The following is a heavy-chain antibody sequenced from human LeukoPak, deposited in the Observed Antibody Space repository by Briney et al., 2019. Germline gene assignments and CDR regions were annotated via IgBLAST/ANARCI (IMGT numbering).Heavy chain of an antibody. CDR3: AIVSTYYYMDV. V-gene: IGHV3-30*03. CDR2: ISFDASNT. Sequence: GGSLRLSCAASGFTFSSFAMHWVRQAPGKGLGWVALISFDASNTYYADSVKGRFTISRDNSKNTLYLQMNSLRAEDTAIYYCAIVSTYYYMDVWGKGTTVTVSS. D-gene: IGHD5/OR15-5a*01. J-gene: IGHJ6*03. CDR1: GFTFSSFA.